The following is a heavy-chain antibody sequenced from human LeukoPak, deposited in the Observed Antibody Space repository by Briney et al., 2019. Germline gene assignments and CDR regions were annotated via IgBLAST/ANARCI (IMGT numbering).Heavy chain of an antibody. J-gene: IGHJ3*02. V-gene: IGHV3-30*18. Sequence: GGSLRLSCSASGFTFGDYSMSWVRQAPGKGLEWVAVISYDGSNKYYADSVKGRFTISRDNSKNTLYLQMNSLRAEDTAVYYCAKEASVLLWFGEFIADAFDIWGQGTMVTVSS. D-gene: IGHD3-10*01. CDR1: GFTFGDYS. CDR3: AKEASVLLWFGEFIADAFDI. CDR2: ISYDGSNK.